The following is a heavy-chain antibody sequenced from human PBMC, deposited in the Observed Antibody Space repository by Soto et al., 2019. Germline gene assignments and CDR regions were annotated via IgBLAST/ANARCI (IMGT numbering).Heavy chain of an antibody. V-gene: IGHV3-30*18. CDR3: AKDQGVGGTLGLFDY. CDR1: GFAFSSDA. J-gene: IGHJ4*02. D-gene: IGHD1-26*01. Sequence: QVQLVESGGGAVQPGGSLRLSCVASGFAFSSDAMHWVRQAPGKGLESVAVISNDGTKNHHTDSVKGRFTISRDNSKNTLYLQMNSLRTEDTAVYYCAKDQGVGGTLGLFDYWGQGTLVTVSS. CDR2: ISNDGTKN.